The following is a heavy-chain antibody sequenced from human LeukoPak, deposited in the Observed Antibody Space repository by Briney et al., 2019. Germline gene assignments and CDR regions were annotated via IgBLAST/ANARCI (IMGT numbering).Heavy chain of an antibody. J-gene: IGHJ5*02. CDR1: GFTFSSYA. V-gene: IGHV3-23*01. Sequence: GGSLRLSCAVSGFTFSSYAMSWVRQAPGKGLEWVSVISGSGGSTYYADSVKGRFTVSRDNSKNTLYLQMNSLRAEDTAVYYCAKDPFEFYSSTSGWFDPWGQGTLVTVSS. D-gene: IGHD6-6*01. CDR3: AKDPFEFYSSTSGWFDP. CDR2: ISGSGGST.